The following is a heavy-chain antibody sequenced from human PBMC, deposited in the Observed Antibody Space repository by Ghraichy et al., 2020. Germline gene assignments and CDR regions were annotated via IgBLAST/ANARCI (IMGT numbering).Heavy chain of an antibody. CDR3: TKGGSTALGD. J-gene: IGHJ4*02. Sequence: GGSLRLSCAASGFILSSDWMHWVRQVPGKGLVWVSHINPDGTITNYVDSMKGRFTISRDIAKNTLYLQMNSLTVDDTALYYCTKGGSTALGDWGQGTLVTVSS. D-gene: IGHD3-16*01. CDR1: GFILSSDW. CDR2: INPDGTIT. V-gene: IGHV3-74*01.